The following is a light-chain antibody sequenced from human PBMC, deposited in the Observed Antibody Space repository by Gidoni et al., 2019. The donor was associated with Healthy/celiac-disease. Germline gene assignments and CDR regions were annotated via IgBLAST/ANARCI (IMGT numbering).Light chain of an antibody. CDR3: QQRSNWLT. V-gene: IGKV3-11*01. Sequence: EIVLTQSPATLSWSPGERATLSCRASQSVSSYLAWYQQKPGQAPRLLIYDASNRATGIPARFSGSGSGTDFTLTLSSLAPEDFAVYYCQQRSNWLTFXGXTKVEIK. J-gene: IGKJ4*01. CDR2: DAS. CDR1: QSVSSY.